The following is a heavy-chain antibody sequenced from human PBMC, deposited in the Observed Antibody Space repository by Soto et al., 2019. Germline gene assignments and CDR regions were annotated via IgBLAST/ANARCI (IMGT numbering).Heavy chain of an antibody. CDR1: GFTFSSYA. Sequence: PGGSLRLSCAASGFTFSSYAMSWVRQAPGKGLEWVSAISGSGGSTYYADSVKGRFTISRDNSKNTLYLQMNSLRAEDTAVYYCAKDRGITMIVVVIKAFDYWGQGTLVTGS. D-gene: IGHD3-22*01. CDR2: ISGSGGST. J-gene: IGHJ4*02. CDR3: AKDRGITMIVVVIKAFDY. V-gene: IGHV3-23*01.